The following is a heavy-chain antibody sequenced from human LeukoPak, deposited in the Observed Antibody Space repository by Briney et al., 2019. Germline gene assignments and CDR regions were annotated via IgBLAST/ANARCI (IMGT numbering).Heavy chain of an antibody. Sequence: ASVKVSCKASGDTLTNYGITWVRQAPGQGLEWMGWIIGYNGNTIYAQKLQGRVTITTDTSTNTAYLELRSLRADDTAVFYCASWSRLAAAGRGFDDWGQGTLVTVSS. V-gene: IGHV1-18*01. J-gene: IGHJ4*02. CDR3: ASWSRLAAAGRGFDD. CDR1: GDTLTNYG. D-gene: IGHD6-13*01. CDR2: IIGYNGNT.